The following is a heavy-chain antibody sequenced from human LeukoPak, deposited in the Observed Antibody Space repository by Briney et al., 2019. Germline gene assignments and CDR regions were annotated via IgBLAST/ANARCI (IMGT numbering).Heavy chain of an antibody. D-gene: IGHD2-21*02. CDR1: GFTFSSNA. J-gene: IGHJ4*02. CDR3: AKDPPAYCGGDCYVGY. V-gene: IGHV3-30*18. CDR2: ISYDGSNK. Sequence: GGSLRLSCAASGFTFSSNALSWVRQAPGKGLEWVAVISYDGSNKYYADSVKGRFTISRDNSKNTLCLQMNSLRAEDTAVYYCAKDPPAYCGGDCYVGYWGQGTLVTVSS.